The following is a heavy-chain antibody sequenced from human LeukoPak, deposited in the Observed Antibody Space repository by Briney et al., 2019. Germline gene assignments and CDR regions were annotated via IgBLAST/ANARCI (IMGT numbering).Heavy chain of an antibody. V-gene: IGHV4-4*07. J-gene: IGHJ6*02. Sequence: KPSETLSLTCTVSGGSISSYYWSWIRQPAGKGLEWIGRIYTSGSTNYNPSLKSRVTMSVDTSKNQFPLKLSSVTAADTAVYYCARETVWFGSDYYYYGMDVWGQGTTVTVSS. CDR3: ARETVWFGSDYYYYGMDV. CDR2: IYTSGST. D-gene: IGHD3-10*01. CDR1: GGSISSYY.